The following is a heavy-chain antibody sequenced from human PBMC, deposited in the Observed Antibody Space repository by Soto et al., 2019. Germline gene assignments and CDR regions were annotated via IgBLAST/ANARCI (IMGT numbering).Heavy chain of an antibody. V-gene: IGHV3-66*01. D-gene: IGHD3-22*01. CDR2: IYSGGST. Sequence: GGSLRLSCAASGFTVSSNYMSWVRQAPGKGLEWVSVIYSGGSTYYADSVKGRFTISRDNSKNTLYLQMNSLRAEDTAVYYCAKSQTIVVVIPFDYWGQGTLVTVSS. CDR3: AKSQTIVVVIPFDY. CDR1: GFTVSSNY. J-gene: IGHJ4*02.